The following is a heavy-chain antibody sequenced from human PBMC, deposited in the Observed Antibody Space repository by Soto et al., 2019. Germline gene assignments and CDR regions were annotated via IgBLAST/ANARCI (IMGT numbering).Heavy chain of an antibody. Sequence: SETLSLTCTVSGGSISSYYWSWIRQPPGKGLEWIGYIYYSGSTNYNPSLKSRVTISVDTSKNQFSLKLSSVTAADTAVYYCAREATTIFGVVKVSGNWFDSWGQGTLVTVSS. CDR1: GGSISSYY. CDR2: IYYSGST. J-gene: IGHJ5*01. V-gene: IGHV4-59*01. D-gene: IGHD3-3*01. CDR3: AREATTIFGVVKVSGNWFDS.